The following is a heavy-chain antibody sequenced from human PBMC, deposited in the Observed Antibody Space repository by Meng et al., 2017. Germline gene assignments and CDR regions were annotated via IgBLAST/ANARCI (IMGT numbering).Heavy chain of an antibody. CDR1: GGSISSSNW. V-gene: IGHV4-4*02. Sequence: QGRLQWSGPGLWQPSGPRSLTCPVSGGSISSSNWWSWVRQPPGKGLEWIGEIYHSGSTNYNPSLKSRVTISVDKSKNQFSLKLSSVTAADTAVYYCARDVVGAIIIARGDYWGQGTLVTVSS. CDR3: ARDVVGAIIIARGDY. J-gene: IGHJ4*02. D-gene: IGHD1-26*01. CDR2: IYHSGST.